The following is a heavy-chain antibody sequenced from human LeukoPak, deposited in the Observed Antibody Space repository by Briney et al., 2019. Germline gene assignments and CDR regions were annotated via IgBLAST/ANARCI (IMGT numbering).Heavy chain of an antibody. CDR1: GFTVSSNY. D-gene: IGHD5-12*01. Sequence: GGSLRLSCAASGFTVSSNYMSWVRQAPGKGLEWVSGINWNGGSTRYADSVKGRFTISRDNAKNSLYLQMNSLRVEDTALYYCAREKEATIRLWFDPWGQGTLVTVSS. CDR3: AREKEATIRLWFDP. CDR2: INWNGGST. V-gene: IGHV3-20*04. J-gene: IGHJ5*02.